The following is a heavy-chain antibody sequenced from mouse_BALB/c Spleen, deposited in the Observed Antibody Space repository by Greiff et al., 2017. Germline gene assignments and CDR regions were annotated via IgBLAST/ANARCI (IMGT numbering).Heavy chain of an antibody. CDR1: GYSITSGYY. V-gene: IGHV3-6*02. CDR2: ISYDGSN. CDR3: ARDPPYYYGSSYDYFDV. Sequence: DVQLQESGPGLVKPSQSLSLTCSVTGYSITSGYYWNWIRQFPGNKLEWMGYISYDGSNNYNPSLKNRISITRDTSKNQFFLKLNSVTTEDTATYYCARDPPYYYGSSYDYFDVWGAGTTVTVSS. J-gene: IGHJ1*01. D-gene: IGHD1-1*01.